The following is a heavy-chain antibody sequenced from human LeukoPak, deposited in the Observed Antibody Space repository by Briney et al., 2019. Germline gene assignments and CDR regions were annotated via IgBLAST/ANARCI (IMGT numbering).Heavy chain of an antibody. CDR3: TLGGPIVVLPVAFDY. V-gene: IGHV3-21*01. J-gene: IGHJ4*02. Sequence: GGSLRLSCAASGFTFSSFSMNWVRQAPGKGLEWVSSISSSSSHIYYADSVKGRFTISRDNARKSLFLQMNSLRAEDTAIYYCTLGGPIVVLPVAFDYRGQGTMVTVSS. D-gene: IGHD2-2*01. CDR1: GFTFSSFS. CDR2: ISSSSSHI.